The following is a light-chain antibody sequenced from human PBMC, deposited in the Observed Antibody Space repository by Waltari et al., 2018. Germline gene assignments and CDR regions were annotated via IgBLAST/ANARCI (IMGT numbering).Light chain of an antibody. CDR1: QRVNAN. CDR2: SSS. V-gene: IGKV3-15*01. Sequence: EVLMTQSPATLSVPPGERATHSCRASQRVNANVAWYQQRPGQAPRLLIYSSSTRATGIPARFRGSGDGTAFTLTITSLQSEDFAVYYCQQGYTFGQGTKLEIK. CDR3: QQGYT. J-gene: IGKJ2*01.